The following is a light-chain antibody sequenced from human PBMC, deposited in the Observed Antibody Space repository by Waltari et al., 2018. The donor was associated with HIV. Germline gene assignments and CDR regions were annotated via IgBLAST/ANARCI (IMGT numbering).Light chain of an antibody. Sequence: DIQMTQSPSSLSASIGDRVTITCRTSGYISDFLNWYQQKPGRAPKLLIYRASTLQSGVSSRFSGRGSGTDFTLTISSLQPEDYATYYCQQSHGLPTWTFGQGTKVEIK. CDR2: RAS. CDR1: GYISDF. V-gene: IGKV1-39*01. J-gene: IGKJ1*01. CDR3: QQSHGLPTWT.